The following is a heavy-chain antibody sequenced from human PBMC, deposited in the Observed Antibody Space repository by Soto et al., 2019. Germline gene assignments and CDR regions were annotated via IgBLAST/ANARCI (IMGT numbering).Heavy chain of an antibody. D-gene: IGHD3-22*01. CDR2: IFPSDSDT. CDR1: GYRFTSYW. J-gene: IGHJ5*02. CDR3: ARKDKSGYFNWFDP. Sequence: SLKISCRTSGYRFTSYWIAWVRQMPGKGLEWMGIIFPSDSDTRYSPSFQGQVTISADRSTSTVFLQWASLKASDTAVYFCARKDKSGYFNWFDPWGQGTLVTVSS. V-gene: IGHV5-51*01.